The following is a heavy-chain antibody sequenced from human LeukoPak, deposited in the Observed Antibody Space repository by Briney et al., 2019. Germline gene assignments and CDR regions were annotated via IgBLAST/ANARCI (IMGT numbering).Heavy chain of an antibody. CDR1: GGSISSSTYY. CDR2: IYTSGST. Sequence: TSETLSLTYTVSGGSISSSTYYWSWIRQPAGKGLEWIGRIYTSGSTNYNPSLKSRVTISVDTSKNQFSLKLSSVTAADTAVYYCARGHSSGWSPTFFDYWGQGTLVTVSS. V-gene: IGHV4-61*02. D-gene: IGHD6-19*01. J-gene: IGHJ4*02. CDR3: ARGHSSGWSPTFFDY.